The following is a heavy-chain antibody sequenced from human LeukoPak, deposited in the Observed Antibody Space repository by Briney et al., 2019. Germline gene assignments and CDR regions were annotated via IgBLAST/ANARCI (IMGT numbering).Heavy chain of an antibody. V-gene: IGHV5-51*01. Sequence: GESLKISCKGSGYSFSSYCIGWVRQMPGKGAEWMGIIYPGDSDTRNSPSFQGQVTISADKSISTAYLQWSSLKASDTAMYFCARARILLTFGGLRGTKTDAFDIWGQGTMVTVSS. D-gene: IGHD3-16*01. CDR2: IYPGDSDT. CDR3: ARARILLTFGGLRGTKTDAFDI. CDR1: GYSFSSYC. J-gene: IGHJ3*02.